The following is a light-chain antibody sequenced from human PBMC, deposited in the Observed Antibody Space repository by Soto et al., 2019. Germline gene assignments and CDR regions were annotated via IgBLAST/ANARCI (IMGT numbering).Light chain of an antibody. Sequence: VMTESASTLSRSPGARGTLSCRASQSVSSNLAWSQQKPGQAPRLLIYGASTRATGITARFSGSGSGTDFTLTISSLEPEDFDVYYCQQRSNWPPWTFGQGTKVDIK. CDR3: QQRSNWPPWT. CDR2: GAS. V-gene: IGKV3-11*01. J-gene: IGKJ1*01. CDR1: QSVSSN.